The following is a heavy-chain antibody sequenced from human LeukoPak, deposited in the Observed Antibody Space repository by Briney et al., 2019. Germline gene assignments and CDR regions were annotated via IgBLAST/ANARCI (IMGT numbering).Heavy chain of an antibody. Sequence: PSQTLSLTCAVSGGSISRGVYSWSWIRQPPGKGLEWIGYIYHSETTYYNPSLQSRVTISVNRSKNRFSLKLTSVTAADTAVYYCARSRTAYYRYFDSWGQGTLVTVSS. CDR3: ARSRTAYYRYFDS. D-gene: IGHD3-22*01. V-gene: IGHV4-30-2*01. CDR2: IYHSETT. J-gene: IGHJ4*02. CDR1: GGSISRGVYS.